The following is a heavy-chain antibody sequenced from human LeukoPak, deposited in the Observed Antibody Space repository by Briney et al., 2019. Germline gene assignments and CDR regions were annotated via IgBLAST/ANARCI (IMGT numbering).Heavy chain of an antibody. CDR1: GGTFSSYA. CDR2: IIPIFGTA. D-gene: IGHD3-16*02. Sequence: SVKVSCKASGGTFSSYAISWVRQAPGQGLEWMGGIIPIFGTANYAQKFQGRVTITADKSTSTAYMELSSLRSEDTAMYYCARGETVYGGAIVYWGQGTLVTVSS. J-gene: IGHJ4*02. CDR3: ARGETVYGGAIVY. V-gene: IGHV1-69*06.